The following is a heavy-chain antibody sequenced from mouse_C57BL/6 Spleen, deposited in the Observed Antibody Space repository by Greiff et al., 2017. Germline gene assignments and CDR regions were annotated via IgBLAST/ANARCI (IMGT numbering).Heavy chain of an antibody. CDR2: IDPSDSET. J-gene: IGHJ4*01. CDR3: ARTPYAMDY. V-gene: IGHV1-61*01. Sequence: QVQLKQPGAELVRPGSSVKLSCKASGYTFTSYWMDWVKQRPGQGLEWIGNIDPSDSETHYNQKFKDKATLTVDKSSSTAYMQLSSLTSEDSAVYYCARTPYAMDYWGQGTSVTVSS. CDR1: GYTFTSYW.